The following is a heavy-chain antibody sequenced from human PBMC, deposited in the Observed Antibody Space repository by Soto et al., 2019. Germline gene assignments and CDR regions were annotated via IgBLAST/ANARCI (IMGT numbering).Heavy chain of an antibody. CDR2: ISSNGGST. D-gene: IGHD7-27*01. V-gene: IGHV3-64*01. CDR3: ASALGYAFDI. CDR1: GFTFSSYA. Sequence: GGSLGLSCAAYGFTFSSYAMHWVRQAPGKGLEYVSAISSNGGSTYYANSVKGRFTISRDNSKNTLYLQMGSLRAEDMAVYYCASALGYAFDIWGQGTMVTVSS. J-gene: IGHJ3*02.